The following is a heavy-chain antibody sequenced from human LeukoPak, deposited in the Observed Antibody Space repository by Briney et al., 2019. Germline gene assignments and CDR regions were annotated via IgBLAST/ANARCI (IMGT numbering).Heavy chain of an antibody. J-gene: IGHJ4*02. CDR1: GFTFDDSG. Sequence: GGSLRLSCAASGFTFDDSGMSWVRQAPGKGLEWVSGINWTGGSTGYADSVKGRFTISRDNAKNSLYLQMNSLRADDTAVYYCARLDASGLDYWGQGTLVTVSS. V-gene: IGHV3-20*04. CDR2: INWTGGST. D-gene: IGHD6-19*01. CDR3: ARLDASGLDY.